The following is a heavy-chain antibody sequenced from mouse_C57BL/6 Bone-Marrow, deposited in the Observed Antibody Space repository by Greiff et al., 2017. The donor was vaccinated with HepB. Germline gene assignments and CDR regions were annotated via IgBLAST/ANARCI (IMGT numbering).Heavy chain of an antibody. J-gene: IGHJ2*01. V-gene: IGHV5-17*01. CDR3: ATYAYFDY. CDR1: GFTFSDYG. CDR2: ISSGSSTI. Sequence: EVKLMESGGGLVKPGGSLKLSCAASGFTFSDYGMHWVRQAPEKGLEWVAYISSGSSTIYYADTVKGRFTISRDNAKNTLFLQMTSLRSEDTAMYYCATYAYFDYWGQGTTRTVSS. D-gene: IGHD1-1*01.